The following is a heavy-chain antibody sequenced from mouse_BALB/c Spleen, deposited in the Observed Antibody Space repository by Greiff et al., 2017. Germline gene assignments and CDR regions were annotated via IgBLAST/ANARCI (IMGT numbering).Heavy chain of an antibody. Sequence: VQLKESGAELVKPGASVKLSCTASGFNIKDTYMHWVKQRPEQGLEWIGRIDPANGNTKYDPKFQGKATITADTSSNTAYLQLSSLTSEDTAVYYCARDHYYGSSYNAMDYWGQGTSVTVSS. D-gene: IGHD1-1*01. CDR2: IDPANGNT. V-gene: IGHV14-3*02. CDR1: GFNIKDTY. CDR3: ARDHYYGSSYNAMDY. J-gene: IGHJ4*01.